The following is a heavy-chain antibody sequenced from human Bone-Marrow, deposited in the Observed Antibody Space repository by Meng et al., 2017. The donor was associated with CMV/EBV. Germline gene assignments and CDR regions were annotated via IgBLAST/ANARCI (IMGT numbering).Heavy chain of an antibody. CDR2: IIPILGIA. CDR1: GGTFSSYA. Sequence: SVKVSCKASGGTFSSYAISWVRQAPGQGLEWMGGIIPILGIANYAQKFQGRVTITADKSTSTAYMELSSLRSEDTAVYYCASMYYYDSSGYYYSPTEPNDAFDIWGQGTMVTVSS. CDR3: ASMYYYDSSGYYYSPTEPNDAFDI. V-gene: IGHV1-69*10. J-gene: IGHJ3*02. D-gene: IGHD3-22*01.